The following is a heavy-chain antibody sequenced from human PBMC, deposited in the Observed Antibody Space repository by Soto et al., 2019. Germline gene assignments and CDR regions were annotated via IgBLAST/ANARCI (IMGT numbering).Heavy chain of an antibody. CDR2: IKSKTDGGTT. J-gene: IGHJ6*02. CDR1: GFTFSNAW. Sequence: VQLVESGGGLVKPGGSLRLSCAASGFTFSNAWMNWVRQAPGKGLEWVGRIKSKTDGGTTDYAAPVKGRFTISRDDSKNTLYLQMNSLKTEDTAVYYCTTTTVTTVAESDYYYYGMDVWGQGTTVTVSS. V-gene: IGHV3-15*07. CDR3: TTTTVTTVAESDYYYYGMDV. D-gene: IGHD4-17*01.